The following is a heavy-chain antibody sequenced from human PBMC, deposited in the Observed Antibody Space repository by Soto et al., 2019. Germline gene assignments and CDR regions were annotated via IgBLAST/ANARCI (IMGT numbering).Heavy chain of an antibody. CDR2: INAVNGNT. V-gene: IGHV1-3*01. D-gene: IGHD3-10*01. CDR1: GYTFTSYA. J-gene: IGHJ6*02. CDR3: ARAILWFGESLSPLNYYYYGMDV. Sequence: ASVKVSCKASGYTFTSYAMHWVRQAPGQRLEWMGWINAVNGNTKYSQKFQGRVTITRDTSASTAYMELSSLRSEDTAVYYCARAILWFGESLSPLNYYYYGMDVWGQGTTVTVSS.